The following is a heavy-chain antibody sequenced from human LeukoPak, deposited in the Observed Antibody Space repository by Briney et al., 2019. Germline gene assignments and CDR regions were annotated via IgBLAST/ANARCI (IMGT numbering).Heavy chain of an antibody. V-gene: IGHV3-30*03. J-gene: IGHJ2*01. CDR2: ISYDGSNK. Sequence: GGSLRLSCAASGFTFSSYGMHWVRQAPGKGLECVAVISYDGSNKYYADSVKGRFTIPGDNAKNSLYLQMNSLRAEDTAVYYCARDWAVTPRYFDLWGRGTLVTVSS. CDR1: GFTFSSYG. D-gene: IGHD4-17*01. CDR3: ARDWAVTPRYFDL.